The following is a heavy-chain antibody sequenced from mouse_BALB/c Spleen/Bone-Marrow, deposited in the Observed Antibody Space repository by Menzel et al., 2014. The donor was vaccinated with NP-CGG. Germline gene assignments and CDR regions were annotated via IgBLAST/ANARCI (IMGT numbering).Heavy chain of an antibody. J-gene: IGHJ2*01. CDR3: ARSGYFYYFDY. Sequence: DVQLVESGPGLVKPSQSLSLTCTVTGYSITSDYTCNWIRQFPGNKLEWMGYINYSGSTSYNPSLKSRISITRGTSKNQFFLQLNSVTTEDTATYYCARSGYFYYFDYWGQGTTLTVSS. V-gene: IGHV3-2*02. CDR2: INYSGST. CDR1: GYSITSDYT.